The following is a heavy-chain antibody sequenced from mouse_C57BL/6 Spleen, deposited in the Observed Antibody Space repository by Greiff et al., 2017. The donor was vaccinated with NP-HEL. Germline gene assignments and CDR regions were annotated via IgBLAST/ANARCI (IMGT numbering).Heavy chain of an antibody. J-gene: IGHJ4*01. CDR2: INPNNGGT. Sequence: EVQLQQSGPELVKPGASVKIPCKASGYTFTDYNMDWVKQSHGKSLEWIGDINPNNGGTIYNQKFKGKATLTVDKSSSTAYMELRSLTSEDTAVYYWARDGNYEGLDDYAMDYWGQGTSVTVSS. CDR1: GYTFTDYN. D-gene: IGHD2-1*01. V-gene: IGHV1-18*01. CDR3: ARDGNYEGLDDYAMDY.